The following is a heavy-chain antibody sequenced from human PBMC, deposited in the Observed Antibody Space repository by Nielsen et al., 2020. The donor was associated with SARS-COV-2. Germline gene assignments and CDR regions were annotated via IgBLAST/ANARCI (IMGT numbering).Heavy chain of an antibody. D-gene: IGHD2-2*01. Sequence: ASVKVSCKASGYTFTSYYMHWVRQAPGQGLEWMGIINPSGGSTSYAQKFQGRVTMTRDTSTSTVYMELSSLRSEDTAVYYCARDQYRVPAWGWMDVWGKGTTVTVSS. CDR3: ARDQYRVPAWGWMDV. CDR1: GYTFTSYY. CDR2: INPSGGST. J-gene: IGHJ6*04. V-gene: IGHV1-46*01.